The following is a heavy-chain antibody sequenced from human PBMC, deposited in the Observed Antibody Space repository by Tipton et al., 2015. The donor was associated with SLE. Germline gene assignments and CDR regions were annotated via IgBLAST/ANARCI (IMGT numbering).Heavy chain of an antibody. CDR3: ARSRETYDWGGVFDF. CDR2: IYYSGST. Sequence: LRLSCTVSGGSISSYYWSWIRQPPGKGLEWIGYIYYSGSTYYNPSLKSRVIISGDTSKNQFSLKLNSVTAADTAVYYCARSRETYDWGGVFDFWGQGTLVTVSS. J-gene: IGHJ4*02. CDR1: GGSISSYY. V-gene: IGHV4-59*01. D-gene: IGHD3-16*01.